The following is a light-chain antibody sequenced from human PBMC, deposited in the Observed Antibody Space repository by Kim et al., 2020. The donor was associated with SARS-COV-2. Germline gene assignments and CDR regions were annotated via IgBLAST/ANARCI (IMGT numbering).Light chain of an antibody. Sequence: QSVTTSCTGTSSDVGGYNYVSWYQQHPGKAPKVMIYDVSKRPSGVPDRFSGSKSGNTASLTISGLQAEDEADYHCYSYAGRFTGVFGGGTQLTVL. V-gene: IGLV2-11*01. CDR1: SSDVGGYNY. CDR2: DVS. CDR3: YSYAGRFTGV. J-gene: IGLJ2*01.